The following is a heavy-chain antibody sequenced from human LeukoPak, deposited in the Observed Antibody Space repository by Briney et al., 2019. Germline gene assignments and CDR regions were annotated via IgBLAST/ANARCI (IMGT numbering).Heavy chain of an antibody. CDR2: IQSKTDGGKT. J-gene: IGHJ4*02. CDR1: GFIVTNAW. D-gene: IGHD3-3*02. CDR3: TTGIRGD. V-gene: IGHV3-15*07. Sequence: GGSLRLSCAASGFIVTNAWMNWVRQAPGKGLEWVGRIQSKTDGGKTDYAAPVKGRFTISRDDSKNMLYLQMNSLKTEDTAIYYCTTGIRGDWGQGTLVTVSS.